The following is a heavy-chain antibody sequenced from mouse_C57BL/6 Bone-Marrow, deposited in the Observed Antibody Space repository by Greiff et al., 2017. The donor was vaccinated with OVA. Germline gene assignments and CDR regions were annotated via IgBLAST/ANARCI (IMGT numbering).Heavy chain of an antibody. D-gene: IGHD1-1*01. CDR3: ARPGYYGFYAMDY. Sequence: EVKVEESGGGLVKPGGSLKLSCAASGFTFSDYGMHWVRQAPEKGLEWVAYISSGSSTIYYADTVKGRFTISRDNAKNTLFLHMTSLRSEDTAMYYCARPGYYGFYAMDYWGQGTSVTVSS. J-gene: IGHJ4*01. CDR2: ISSGSSTI. CDR1: GFTFSDYG. V-gene: IGHV5-17*01.